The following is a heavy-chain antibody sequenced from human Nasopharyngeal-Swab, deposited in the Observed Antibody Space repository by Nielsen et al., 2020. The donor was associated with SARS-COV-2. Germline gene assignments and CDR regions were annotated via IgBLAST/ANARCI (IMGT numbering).Heavy chain of an antibody. J-gene: IGHJ6*02. D-gene: IGHD3-3*01. CDR2: ISAYNGNT. CDR3: ARALYDFWSGYYTENYGMDV. CDR1: CYTFTSYG. V-gene: IGHV1-18*01. Sequence: ASVKVSCKASCYTFTSYGISWLRQAPGQGLEWMGWISAYNGNTNYAQKLQGRVTMTTDTSTSTAYMELRSLRSDDTAVYYCARALYDFWSGYYTENYGMDVWGQGTTVTVSS.